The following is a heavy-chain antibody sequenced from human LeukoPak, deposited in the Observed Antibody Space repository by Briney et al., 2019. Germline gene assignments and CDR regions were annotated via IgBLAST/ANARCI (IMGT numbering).Heavy chain of an antibody. J-gene: IGHJ5*02. CDR3: ARTLARLHYYGSGSFNWFDP. Sequence: SETLSLTCAVYGGSFSGYYWSWIRQPPGKGLEWIGEINHSGSTNYNPSLKSRVTISVDTSKNQFSLKLSSVTAADTAVYYCARTLARLHYYGSGSFNWFDPWGQGTLVTVSS. CDR1: GGSFSGYY. CDR2: INHSGST. V-gene: IGHV4-34*01. D-gene: IGHD3-10*01.